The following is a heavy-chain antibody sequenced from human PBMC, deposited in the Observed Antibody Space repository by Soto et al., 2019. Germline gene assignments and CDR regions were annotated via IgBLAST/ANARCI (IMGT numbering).Heavy chain of an antibody. CDR3: ARESYGSGSYYLDGMDV. V-gene: IGHV1-69*06. Sequence: QVQLVQSGAEVKKPGSSVKVSCKASGGTFSSYAISWVRQAPGQGLEWMGGIITIFGTANYAQKFQGRVTITADKSTSTAYMELSSLRSEDTAVYYCARESYGSGSYYLDGMDVWGQGTTVTVSS. D-gene: IGHD3-10*01. J-gene: IGHJ6*02. CDR1: GGTFSSYA. CDR2: IITIFGTA.